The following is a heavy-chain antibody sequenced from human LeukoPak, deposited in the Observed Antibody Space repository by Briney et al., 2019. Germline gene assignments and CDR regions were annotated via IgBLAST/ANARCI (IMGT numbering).Heavy chain of an antibody. D-gene: IGHD1-1*01. V-gene: IGHV3-64*01. CDR1: GVTFSSYA. J-gene: IGHJ4*02. CDR3: ARPTRSAGFDY. CDR2: ISGNGGRT. Sequence: GGALRLSCAASGVTFSSYAMHWGRQAPGKGVEYVSDISGNGGRTYYANSGKGRLTISRDNSKNTLYIQMGSLRAEDMAVYYCARPTRSAGFDYWGQGTLVTVSS.